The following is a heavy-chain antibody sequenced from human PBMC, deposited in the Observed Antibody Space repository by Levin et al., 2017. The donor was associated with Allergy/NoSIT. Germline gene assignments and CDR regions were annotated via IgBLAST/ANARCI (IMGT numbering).Heavy chain of an antibody. V-gene: IGHV3-23*01. D-gene: IGHD5-12*01. CDR1: GFTFSSYA. CDR3: ARDDSGYDSWGGPFDY. J-gene: IGHJ4*02. Sequence: GGSLRLSCAASGFTFSSYAMSWVRQAPGKGLEWASAISDSASSTYYADSVKGRFTISRDNSKNTLYLHMNSLRAEDTAVYYCARDDSGYDSWGGPFDYWGQGTLVTVSS. CDR2: ISDSASST.